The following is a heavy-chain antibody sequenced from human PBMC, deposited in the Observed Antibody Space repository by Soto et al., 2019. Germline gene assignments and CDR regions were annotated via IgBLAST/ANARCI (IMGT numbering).Heavy chain of an antibody. J-gene: IGHJ6*02. CDR2: IYYSGST. CDR1: GGSISSGGYY. CDR3: ARDRGGIQLWSRTPAGDGMDV. Sequence: QVQLQESGPGLVKPSQTLSLTCTVSGGSISSGGYYWSWIRQHPGKGLEWIGYIYYSGSTYYNPSLKSRVTMSVDTSKNQFSLKLSSVTAAATAVYYCARDRGGIQLWSRTPAGDGMDVWGQGTTVTVSS. D-gene: IGHD5-18*01. V-gene: IGHV4-31*03.